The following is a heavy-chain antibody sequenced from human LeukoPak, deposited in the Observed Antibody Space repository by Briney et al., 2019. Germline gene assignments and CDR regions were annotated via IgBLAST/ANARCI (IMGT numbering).Heavy chain of an antibody. CDR3: AKQGVLLWFGELLYPYDY. Sequence: GGSLRLSCAASGFTFSSYAMSWVRQAPGKGLEWASAISGSGGSTYYADSVKGRFTISRDNSKNTLYLQMNSLRAEDTAVYYCAKQGVLLWFGELLYPYDYWGQGTLVTVSS. D-gene: IGHD3-10*01. CDR1: GFTFSSYA. V-gene: IGHV3-23*01. J-gene: IGHJ4*02. CDR2: ISGSGGST.